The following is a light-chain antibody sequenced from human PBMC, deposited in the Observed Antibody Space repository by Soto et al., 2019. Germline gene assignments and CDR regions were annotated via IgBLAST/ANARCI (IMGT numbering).Light chain of an antibody. V-gene: IGKV1-5*03. Sequence: DIQMTQSPSTLSASVGDRVTITCRASQSISSLLAWYQQKPGRAPTLLIYKASTLESGVPSRFSGSGSGTEFPLTISSLQPDDFATYHCQQYNSYPLTFGQGTRLEIK. J-gene: IGKJ5*01. CDR1: QSISSL. CDR2: KAS. CDR3: QQYNSYPLT.